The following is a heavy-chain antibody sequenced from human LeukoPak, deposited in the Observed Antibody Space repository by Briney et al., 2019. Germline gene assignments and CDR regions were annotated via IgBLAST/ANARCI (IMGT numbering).Heavy chain of an antibody. Sequence: PGGSLRLSCAASGFTFSSYAMSWVRQAPGKGLEWVSAISGGGGSTYYADSVKGRFTISRDNSKNTLYLQMNSLRAEDTAVYYCAKDRLPYYDGSGYPLDYWGQGTLVTVSS. J-gene: IGHJ4*02. CDR1: GFTFSSYA. CDR2: ISGGGGST. V-gene: IGHV3-23*01. CDR3: AKDRLPYYDGSGYPLDY. D-gene: IGHD3-22*01.